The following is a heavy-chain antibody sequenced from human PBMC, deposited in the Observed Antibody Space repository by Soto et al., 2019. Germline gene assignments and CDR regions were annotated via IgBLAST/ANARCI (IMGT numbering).Heavy chain of an antibody. CDR2: INPNRGGT. Sequence: ASVKVSCKASGYTFTGYYMHWVRQAPGQGLEWMGWINPNRGGTNYAQKFQGWVTMTRDTSITTAYMELSRLRSDDTAVYYCARDRYYDGSGSYFELALLGMDVWGQGPPATSP. V-gene: IGHV1-2*04. CDR3: ARDRYYDGSGSYFELALLGMDV. CDR1: GYTFTGYY. J-gene: IGHJ6*02. D-gene: IGHD3-10*01.